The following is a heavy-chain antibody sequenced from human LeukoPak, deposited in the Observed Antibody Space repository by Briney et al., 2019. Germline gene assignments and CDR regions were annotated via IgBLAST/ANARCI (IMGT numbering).Heavy chain of an antibody. D-gene: IGHD3-10*01. CDR3: ASFYGSGSYYPKPDY. J-gene: IGHJ4*02. CDR2: IYYSGST. Sequence: SETLSLTCTVSGGPISSSSYYWGWIRQPPGKGLEWIGSIYYSGSTYYNPSLKSRVTISVDTSKNQFSLKLSSVTAADTAVYYCASFYGSGSYYPKPDYWGQGTLVTVSS. CDR1: GGPISSSSYY. V-gene: IGHV4-39*01.